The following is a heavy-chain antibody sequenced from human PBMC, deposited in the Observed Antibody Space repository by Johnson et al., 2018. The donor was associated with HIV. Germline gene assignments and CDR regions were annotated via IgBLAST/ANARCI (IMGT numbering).Heavy chain of an antibody. D-gene: IGHD6-13*01. J-gene: IGHJ3*02. V-gene: IGHV3-15*01. Sequence: VQLVESGGGLVQPGGSLRLSCAASGFTFSNAWMSWVRQAPGKGLEWVGRIQSKTDGGTTDYAAPVKGRFTISRDDSKNTLFLRMNSLKTEDTAVYYCTTGRCGSSADAFDIWGQGTMVTVSS. CDR1: GFTFSNAW. CDR3: TTGRCGSSADAFDI. CDR2: IQSKTDGGTT.